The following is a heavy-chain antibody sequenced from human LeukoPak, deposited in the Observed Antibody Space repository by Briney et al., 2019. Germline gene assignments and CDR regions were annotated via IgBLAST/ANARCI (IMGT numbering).Heavy chain of an antibody. V-gene: IGHV4-59*01. D-gene: IGHD3-3*01. J-gene: IGHJ3*02. CDR1: GGSIGSYY. Sequence: SETLSLTCTVSGGSIGSYYWSWIRQPPGKGLEWIGYIYYSGSTNYNPSLKSRVTISVDTSKNQFSLKLSSVTAADTAVYYCASLDFWSGYLSLEGDAFDIWGQGTMVTVSS. CDR2: IYYSGST. CDR3: ASLDFWSGYLSLEGDAFDI.